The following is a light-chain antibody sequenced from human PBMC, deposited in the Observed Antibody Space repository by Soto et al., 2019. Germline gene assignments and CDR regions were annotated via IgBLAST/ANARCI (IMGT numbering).Light chain of an antibody. CDR1: NSDVGRYNS. CDR3: FSYTANDNWV. CDR2: AVR. V-gene: IGLV2-11*01. J-gene: IGLJ3*02. Sequence: QSALPQPHSVSGSPGQSVTISCTGTNSDVGRYNSVSWYQQLPRKAPKIIMSAVRQRPSGVPDRFSGSKSGNTASLTISGLQADDEADYFCFSYTANDNWVFGGGTKLTVL.